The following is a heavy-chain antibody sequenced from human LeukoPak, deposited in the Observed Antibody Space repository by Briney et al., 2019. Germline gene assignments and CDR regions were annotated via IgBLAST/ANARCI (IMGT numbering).Heavy chain of an antibody. V-gene: IGHV3-20*04. Sequence: GGSLRLSCAASGFTFDDYGMSWVRQAPGKGLEWISGVNWNGGSTGYADSVKGRFTISRDNARNSLYLQMNSLRAEDTTVYYCAIIGCYRGVCAFDMWGQGTMVTVSS. D-gene: IGHD2-21*01. CDR3: AIIGCYRGVCAFDM. J-gene: IGHJ3*02. CDR2: VNWNGGST. CDR1: GFTFDDYG.